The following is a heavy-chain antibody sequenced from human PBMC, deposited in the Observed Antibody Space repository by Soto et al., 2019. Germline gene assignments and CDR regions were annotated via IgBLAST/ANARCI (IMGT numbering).Heavy chain of an antibody. V-gene: IGHV4-30-4*01. CDR1: GGSISRGDYY. D-gene: IGHD1-26*01. CDR2: IFYSGST. Sequence: QVPLQESGPGLVKPSQTLSLTCTVSGGSISRGDYYWSWIRQPPGKGLEWIGYIFYSGSTYYNPSLKSRLSISVDTSKNQYSLKLSSVTAADTAVYYCARAVRGSYYDSWGQGTLVTVSS. J-gene: IGHJ4*02. CDR3: ARAVRGSYYDS.